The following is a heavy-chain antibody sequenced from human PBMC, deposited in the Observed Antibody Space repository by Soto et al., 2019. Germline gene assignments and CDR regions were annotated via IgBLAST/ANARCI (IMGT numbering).Heavy chain of an antibody. V-gene: IGHV1-18*01. CDR2: FNTYNGNT. Sequence: QVQLVQSGAEVKKPGASVKVSCKASDYTFSSYGITWVRQAPGQRLEWMGWFNTYNGNTNYAQKLQGRVTMTTDTSTSTAYMELRSLRSDDTAVYYCARERGGYSYGDYWGQGALVTVSS. J-gene: IGHJ4*02. D-gene: IGHD5-18*01. CDR1: DYTFSSYG. CDR3: ARERGGYSYGDY.